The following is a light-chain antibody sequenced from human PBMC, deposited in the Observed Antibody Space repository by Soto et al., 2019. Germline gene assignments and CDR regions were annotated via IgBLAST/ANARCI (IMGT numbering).Light chain of an antibody. Sequence: QSVLTQSPSVSGAPGQRVTISCTGSSSNIGAAYDVNWYQQLPGTAPKLLIYGNFNRPSGVPDRFSGSKSGTSASLAITGLQAEDEADYYCQSYDSSLSGVLFGGGTKVTVL. V-gene: IGLV1-40*01. J-gene: IGLJ2*01. CDR1: SSNIGAAYD. CDR2: GNF. CDR3: QSYDSSLSGVL.